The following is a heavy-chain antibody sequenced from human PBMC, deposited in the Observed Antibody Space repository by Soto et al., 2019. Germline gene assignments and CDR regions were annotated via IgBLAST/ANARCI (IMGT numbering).Heavy chain of an antibody. CDR3: AKDTRYADYVRWFDS. Sequence: GGSLRLSCTASGFTFSSYAMTWVRQAPGRGLEGVSGITASGGRTFYADSVKGRFTISRDNSRSTLYLQMNSLRAEDTAVYYCAKDTRYADYVRWFDSWGQGTQVTVSS. CDR1: GFTFSSYA. V-gene: IGHV3-23*01. CDR2: ITASGGRT. D-gene: IGHD4-17*01. J-gene: IGHJ5*01.